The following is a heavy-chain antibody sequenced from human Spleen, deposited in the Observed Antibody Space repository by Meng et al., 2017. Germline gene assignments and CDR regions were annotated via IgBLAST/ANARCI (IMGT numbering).Heavy chain of an antibody. CDR2: ISTSSTYI. CDR1: GFTFSSYS. CDR3: AGRQQMEQSYGMDV. Sequence: GESLKISCAASGFTFSSYSMNWVRQAPGKGLEWVSSISTSSTYIYYADSLKGRFTISRDNAKNSLYLQMNSLRVEDTAVYYCAGRQQMEQSYGMDVWGQGTTVTVSS. J-gene: IGHJ6*02. V-gene: IGHV3-21*01. D-gene: IGHD6-13*01.